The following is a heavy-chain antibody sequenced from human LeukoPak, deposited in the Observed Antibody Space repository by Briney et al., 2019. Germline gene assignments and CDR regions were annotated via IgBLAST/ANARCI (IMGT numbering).Heavy chain of an antibody. CDR2: ISACTGDT. CDR1: GYSFTSYG. CDR3: ARTMVGATGNWFDP. J-gene: IGHJ5*02. V-gene: IGHV1-18*01. D-gene: IGHD1-26*01. Sequence: ASVKVSCKASGYSFTSYGISWVRQAPGQGLEWMGWISACTGDTNYAQKLQGRVTMTTDTSTSTVYMELRSLISDDTAVYSCARTMVGATGNWFDPWGQGTLVTVSS.